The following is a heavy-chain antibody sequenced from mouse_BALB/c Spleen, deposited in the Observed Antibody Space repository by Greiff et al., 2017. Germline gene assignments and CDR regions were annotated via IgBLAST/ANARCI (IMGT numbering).Heavy chain of an antibody. CDR2: ISSGSSTI. V-gene: IGHV5-17*02. CDR1: GFTFSSFG. CDR3: ASRYYRYDEGFAY. D-gene: IGHD2-14*01. Sequence: EVHLVESGGGLVQPGGSRKLSCAASGFTFSSFGMHWVRQAPEKGLEWVAYISSGSSTIYYADTVKGRFTISRDNPKNTLFLQMTSLRSEDTAMYYCASRYYRYDEGFAYWGQGTLVTVSA. J-gene: IGHJ3*01.